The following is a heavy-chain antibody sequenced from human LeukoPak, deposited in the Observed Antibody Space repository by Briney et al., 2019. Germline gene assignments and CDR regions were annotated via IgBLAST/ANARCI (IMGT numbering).Heavy chain of an antibody. CDR2: IYHSGST. CDR1: GGSISSGGYS. J-gene: IGHJ4*02. D-gene: IGHD3-10*01. CDR3: ARDRGGWHSSLDY. V-gene: IGHV4-30-2*01. Sequence: PSQTLSLTCAVSGGSISSGGYSWSWIRQPPGKGLEWIGYIYHSGSTYYNPSLKSRVTISVDTSKNQFSLKLSSVTAADTAVYYCARDRGGWHSSLDYWGQGTLVTVSS.